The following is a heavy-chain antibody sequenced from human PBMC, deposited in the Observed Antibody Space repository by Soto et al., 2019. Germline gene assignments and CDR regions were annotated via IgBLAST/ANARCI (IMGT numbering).Heavy chain of an antibody. J-gene: IGHJ6*02. CDR1: GFTFSSCT. Sequence: EVHLVESGGGLVKPGGSLRLSCAVSGFTFSSCTMNWISQAPGKGLEWVSSISPSTSHIYYADSVKGRVTISRDNAKNSLFLQMNSLRAEDTAVYYCSGCSGGACHQNYGMDVWGQGTTVTVSS. CDR2: ISPSTSHI. V-gene: IGHV3-21*01. D-gene: IGHD2-15*01. CDR3: SGCSGGACHQNYGMDV.